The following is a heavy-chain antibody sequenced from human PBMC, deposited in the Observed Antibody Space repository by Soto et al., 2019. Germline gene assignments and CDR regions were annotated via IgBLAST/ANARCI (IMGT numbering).Heavy chain of an antibody. V-gene: IGHV4-61*01. CDR1: GDSVSTGPSY. J-gene: IGHJ4*02. Sequence: QVPLQESGPGLVKPSETLSLTCTVSGDSVSTGPSYWSWIRQPPGKGLECIAFIYNSETTYYNPSLRSRVTISVEKSNNQFSLKLSSVTAADTGVYYCARGRGYGYGIDYWGQGTLVSVSS. CDR3: ARGRGYGYGIDY. D-gene: IGHD5-18*01. CDR2: IYNSETT.